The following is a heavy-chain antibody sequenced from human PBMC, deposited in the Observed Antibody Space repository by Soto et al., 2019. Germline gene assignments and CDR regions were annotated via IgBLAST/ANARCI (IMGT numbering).Heavy chain of an antibody. D-gene: IGHD6-13*01. CDR2: LNIAGTI. J-gene: IGHJ2*01. Sequence: ETLSLPPPVCCASSSSFQWNWVRQPAGKGPEWVGRLNIAGTINYNPSLKSRITMSMDTSKNQISLHLRSVNAAETAIYYCARDRGEHNSSWFWYFSHWGHGTLVTVSS. V-gene: IGHV4-4*07. CDR1: CASSSSFQ. CDR3: ARDRGEHNSSWFWYFSH.